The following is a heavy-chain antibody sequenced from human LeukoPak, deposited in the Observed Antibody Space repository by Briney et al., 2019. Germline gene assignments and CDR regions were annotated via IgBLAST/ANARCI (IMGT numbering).Heavy chain of an antibody. V-gene: IGHV3-9*01. D-gene: IGHD2-2*01. J-gene: IGHJ4*02. CDR3: AKDRYCTSSSCPIDY. CDR1: GYSFDEYA. CDR2: INWKGDKV. Sequence: GGSLRLSCVGSGYSFDEYAMHWVRQAPGKGLEWVSGINWKGDKVGYADSVKGRFTISRDNSKNSLYLQMNSLRVEDTALYYCAKDRYCTSSSCPIDYWGQGTMVTVSS.